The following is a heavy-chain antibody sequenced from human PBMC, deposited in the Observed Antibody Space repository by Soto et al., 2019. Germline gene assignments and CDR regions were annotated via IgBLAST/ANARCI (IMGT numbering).Heavy chain of an antibody. CDR2: IIPILGIA. CDR3: ARESIVGAIWFDP. D-gene: IGHD1-26*01. V-gene: IGHV1-69*08. J-gene: IGHJ5*02. Sequence: QVQLVQSGAEVKKPGSSVKVSCKASGGTFSSYTISWVRQAPGQGLEWMGRIIPILGIANYAQKFQGRVTITADKSTSTAYMELSSLRSEDTAVYYCARESIVGAIWFDPWGQGTLVTVSS. CDR1: GGTFSSYT.